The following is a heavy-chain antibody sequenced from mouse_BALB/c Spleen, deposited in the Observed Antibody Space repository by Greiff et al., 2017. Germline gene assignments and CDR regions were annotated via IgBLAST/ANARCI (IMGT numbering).Heavy chain of an antibody. CDR2: IWAGGST. CDR3: ARDPDGYYAMDY. V-gene: IGHV2-9*02. CDR1: GFSLTSYG. Sequence: VQGVESGPGLVAPSQSLSITCTVSGFSLTSYGVHWVRQPPGKGLEWLGVIWAGGSTNYNSALMSRLSISKDNSKSQVFLKMNSLQTDDTAMYYCARDPDGYYAMDYWGQGTSVTVSS. D-gene: IGHD2-3*01. J-gene: IGHJ4*01.